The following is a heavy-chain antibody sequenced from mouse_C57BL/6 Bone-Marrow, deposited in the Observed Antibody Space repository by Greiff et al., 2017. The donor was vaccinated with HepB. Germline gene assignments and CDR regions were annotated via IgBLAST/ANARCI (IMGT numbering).Heavy chain of an antibody. CDR1: GYSITSGYF. D-gene: IGHD2-5*01. Sequence: EVKLQESGPGLVKPSPSLSLSCSVSGYSITSGYFWKWIRQFPGNKLEGMGYISYDGSINYNQTLKNRISITRDTSKNQVFLKLNAVTTEDTATYDGASYSNYAYYYAMDYWGQGTSVTVSS. CDR2: ISYDGSI. V-gene: IGHV3-6*01. J-gene: IGHJ4*01. CDR3: ASYSNYAYYYAMDY.